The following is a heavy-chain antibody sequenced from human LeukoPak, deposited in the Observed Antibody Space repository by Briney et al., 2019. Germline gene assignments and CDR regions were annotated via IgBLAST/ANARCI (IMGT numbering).Heavy chain of an antibody. Sequence: PGGSLRLSCAASGFTFSDFYMTWIRPAPGKGLEWVSYISRSSTSTNYADSVKGRFTISRDNAKNSLYLQMNSLRAEDTAVYYCARGHYGMDVWGQGTTVTVSS. J-gene: IGHJ6*02. V-gene: IGHV3-11*03. CDR2: ISRSSTST. CDR1: GFTFSDFY. CDR3: ARGHYGMDV.